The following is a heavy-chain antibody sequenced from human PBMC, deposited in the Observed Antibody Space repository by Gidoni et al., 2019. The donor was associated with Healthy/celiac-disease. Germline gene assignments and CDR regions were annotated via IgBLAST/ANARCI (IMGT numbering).Heavy chain of an antibody. CDR2: ISYDGSNK. CDR3: AKDLSPWSRGGYGDYLDY. V-gene: IGHV3-30*18. CDR1: GFPFSSYG. Sequence: QVQLVESGGGVVQPGRSLRLSCAASGFPFSSYGMHWVRQAPGKGLEWVAVISYDGSNKYYADSVKGRFTISRDKSKNTLYLQMNSLRAEDTAIYYCAKDLSPWSRGGYGDYLDYWGQGTLVTVSS. D-gene: IGHD5-12*01. J-gene: IGHJ4*02.